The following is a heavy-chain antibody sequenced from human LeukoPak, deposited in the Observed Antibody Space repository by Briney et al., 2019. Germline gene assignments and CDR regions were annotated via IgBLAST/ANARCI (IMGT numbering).Heavy chain of an antibody. CDR2: INPNSGGT. CDR3: ARALFEQWLARPETDY. D-gene: IGHD6-19*01. Sequence: ASVTVSCKASGYTFTGYYMHWVRQAPGQGLEWMGWINPNSGGTNYAQKFQGRVTMTRDTSISTAYMELSRLRSDDTAVYYCARALFEQWLARPETDYWGQGTLVTVSS. J-gene: IGHJ4*02. V-gene: IGHV1-2*02. CDR1: GYTFTGYY.